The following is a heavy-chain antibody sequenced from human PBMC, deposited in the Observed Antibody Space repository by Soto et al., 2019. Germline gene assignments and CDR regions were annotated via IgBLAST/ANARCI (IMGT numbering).Heavy chain of an antibody. D-gene: IGHD2-15*01. CDR1: GGSISSGGYY. Sequence: TLSLTCTVSGGSISSGGYYWSWIRQHPGKGLEWIGYIYYSGSTYYNPSLESRVTISVDTSKNQFSLKLSSVTAADTAVYYCARNSGGWLYYFDDWGQGTLVTVSS. CDR3: ARNSGGWLYYFDD. J-gene: IGHJ4*02. CDR2: IYYSGST. V-gene: IGHV4-31*03.